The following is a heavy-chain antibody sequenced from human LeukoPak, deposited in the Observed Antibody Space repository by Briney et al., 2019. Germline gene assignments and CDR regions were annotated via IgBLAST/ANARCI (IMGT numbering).Heavy chain of an antibody. CDR3: ARESPYRPGFDY. V-gene: IGHV3-53*01. J-gene: IGHJ4*02. Sequence: GGSLRLSCEDSGVTVNSNYMNWVRQALGQGLEWVLVIYSGGSGVTTYYADSVKGRFAISRDSSKNTLYLQMNSLRAEDTAVYYCARESPYRPGFDYWGQGTLVTVSS. CDR1: GVTVNSNY. D-gene: IGHD3-16*02. CDR2: IYSGGSGVTT.